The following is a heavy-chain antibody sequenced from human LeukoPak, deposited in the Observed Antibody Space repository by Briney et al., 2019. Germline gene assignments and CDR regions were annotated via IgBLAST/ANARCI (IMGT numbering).Heavy chain of an antibody. CDR3: ARGESYYYDSSGSSFQD. CDR2: ISSSSSTI. V-gene: IGHV3-11*01. D-gene: IGHD3-22*01. J-gene: IGHJ1*01. Sequence: GRSLRLSCTASGIAFSDYYMSWIRQPPGKGLEWVSYISSSSSTIYYADSVQGRFTISRDNAKNSLYLHMNNLRAEDTAVYYCARGESYYYDSSGSSFQDWGQGTLVTVSS. CDR1: GIAFSDYY.